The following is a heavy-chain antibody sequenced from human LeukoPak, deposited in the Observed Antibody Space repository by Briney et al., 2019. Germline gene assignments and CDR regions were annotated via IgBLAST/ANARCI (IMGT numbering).Heavy chain of an antibody. D-gene: IGHD1-26*01. CDR1: GGSLTGYS. V-gene: IGHV4-34*01. Sequence: SETLSLTCAVDGGSLTGYSWAWVRQSPGEGLEWIGEINQVERTIYSPSLESRVSISLEASKNQFFLQLTSVAAADTAMYYCTRQNPSGSYGYYFDYWGQGTLVTVSS. CDR2: INQVERT. J-gene: IGHJ4*02. CDR3: TRQNPSGSYGYYFDY.